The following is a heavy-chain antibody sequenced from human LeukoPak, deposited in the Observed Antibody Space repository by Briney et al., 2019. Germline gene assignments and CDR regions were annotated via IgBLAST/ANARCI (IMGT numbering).Heavy chain of an antibody. J-gene: IGHJ4*02. CDR3: AREESGDYFDY. V-gene: IGHV1-46*01. CDR1: GYTFTSYY. Sequence: ASVKVSCKASGYTFTSYYMHWVRQAPGQGLEWMGIINPNGGSTSYAQKFQGRVTMTRDTSTSTVYMELSSLRSEDTAVYYCAREESGDYFDYWGQGTLVTVSS. CDR2: INPNGGST. D-gene: IGHD3-10*01.